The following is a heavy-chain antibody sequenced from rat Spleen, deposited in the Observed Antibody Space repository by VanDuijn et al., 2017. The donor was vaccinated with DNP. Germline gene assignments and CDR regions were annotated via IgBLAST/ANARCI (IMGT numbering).Heavy chain of an antibody. J-gene: IGHJ2*01. Sequence: VQLQESGPGLVEPSQSLSLTCSVTGYSITSCCRWTWIRKFPGHKLEWMGYINSAGSIEYIPSLKSRISITRDTSKNQFFLQLNSVTTEDTATYYCARWGDYFDFWGQGVMVTVSS. CDR2: INSAGSI. V-gene: IGHV3-3*01. CDR1: GYSITSCCR. CDR3: ARWGDYFDF.